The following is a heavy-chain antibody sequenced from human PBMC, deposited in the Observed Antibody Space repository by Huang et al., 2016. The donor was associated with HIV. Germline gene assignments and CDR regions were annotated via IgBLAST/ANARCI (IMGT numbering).Heavy chain of an antibody. CDR2: SNHRGST. CDR3: ARGPDYYDSSDREAFDI. V-gene: IGHV4-34*01. Sequence: QVQLQQWGAGLLKPSETLSLTCAVYGGSFSGYSWSWIRQPPGKGLEWIGESNHRGSTNDTPSLKSRVTISVDTSKTQFSLKLNSVTAADTAVYYCARGPDYYDSSDREAFDIWGQGTMVTVSS. CDR1: GGSFSGYS. J-gene: IGHJ3*02. D-gene: IGHD3-22*01.